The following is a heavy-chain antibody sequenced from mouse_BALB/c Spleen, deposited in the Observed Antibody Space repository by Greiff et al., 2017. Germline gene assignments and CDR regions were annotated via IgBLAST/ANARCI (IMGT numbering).Heavy chain of an antibody. V-gene: IGHV14-3*02. CDR1: GFNIKDTY. D-gene: IGHD3-1*01. CDR3: ASRDDY. CDR2: IDPANGNT. Sequence: VQLKESGAELVKPGASVKLSCTASGFNIKDTYMHWVKQRPEQGLEWIGRIDPANGNTKYDPKFQGKATITADTSSNTAYLQLSSLTSEDTAVYYCASRDDYWGQGTTLTVSS. J-gene: IGHJ2*01.